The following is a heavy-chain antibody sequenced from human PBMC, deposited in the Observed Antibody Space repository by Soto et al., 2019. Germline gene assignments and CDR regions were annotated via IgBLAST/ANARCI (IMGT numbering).Heavy chain of an antibody. CDR1: GGSISSGGYY. J-gene: IGHJ5*02. CDR2: IYYSGST. Sequence: QVQLQESGPGLVKPSQTLSLTCTVSGGSISSGGYYWSWIRQHPGKGLEWIGYIYYSGSTYYNPSLKSRVTISVDTSKYQFSLKLSSVTAADTAVYYCARARDIVVVPAAMIRWFDPWGQGTLVTVSS. D-gene: IGHD2-2*01. CDR3: ARARDIVVVPAAMIRWFDP. V-gene: IGHV4-31*03.